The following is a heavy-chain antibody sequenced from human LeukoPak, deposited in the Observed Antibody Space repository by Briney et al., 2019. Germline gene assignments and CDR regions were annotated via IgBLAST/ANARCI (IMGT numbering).Heavy chain of an antibody. CDR3: ARWFSNFYDSSGKIDY. CDR2: INTNTGNP. J-gene: IGHJ4*02. CDR1: GYTFTSYA. D-gene: IGHD3-22*01. V-gene: IGHV7-4-1*02. Sequence: ASVKVSCKASGYTFTSYAMNWVRQAPGQGLEWMGWINTNTGNPTYAQGFTGRFVFSLDTSVSTAYLQISSLKAEDTDVYYCARWFSNFYDSSGKIDYWGQGTLVTVSS.